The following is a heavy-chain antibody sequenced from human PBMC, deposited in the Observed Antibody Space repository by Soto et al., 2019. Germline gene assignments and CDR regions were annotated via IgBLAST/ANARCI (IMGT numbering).Heavy chain of an antibody. D-gene: IGHD6-13*01. V-gene: IGHV3-64*01. J-gene: IGHJ6*03. Sequence: ETLSLTCAVSSGSISSSNWWSWVRQPPGKGLEYVSGISNNGAHTDYAKSVKGRFTISRDNSENTLYLQMGSLRAEDMALYYCARRGYGSRWPNVYMDVWGKGTTVTVSS. CDR2: ISNNGAHT. CDR3: ARRGYGSRWPNVYMDV. CDR1: SGSISSSNW.